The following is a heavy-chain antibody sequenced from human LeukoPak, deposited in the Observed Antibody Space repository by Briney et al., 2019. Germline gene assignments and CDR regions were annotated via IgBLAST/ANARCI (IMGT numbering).Heavy chain of an antibody. V-gene: IGHV1-18*01. J-gene: IGHJ5*02. Sequence: GASVKVSCKASGYTFTSYGISWVRQAPGQGVEWMGWISAYNGNTNYAQKLQGRVTMTTDTSTSTAYMELRSLRSDDTAVYYCARDQFLGYCSGGSFYKGWFDPWGQGTLVTVSS. CDR2: ISAYNGNT. CDR3: ARDQFLGYCSGGSFYKGWFDP. CDR1: GYTFTSYG. D-gene: IGHD2-15*01.